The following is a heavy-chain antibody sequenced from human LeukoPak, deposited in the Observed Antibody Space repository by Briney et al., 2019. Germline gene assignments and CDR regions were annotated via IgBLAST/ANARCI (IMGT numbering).Heavy chain of an antibody. CDR2: ISNSGNYT. D-gene: IGHD6-25*01. CDR3: ARTRGASRGGHFDY. J-gene: IGHJ4*02. CDR1: GFSFSDNY. Sequence: PGGSLRLSCAASGFSFSDNYMSWIRQAPGKGLEWVSYISNSGNYTNCPDSVKGRFTISRDKAKNTLHLQMNSLRDEDTAMYYCARTRGASRGGHFDYWGQGTLVTVSS. V-gene: IGHV3-11*03.